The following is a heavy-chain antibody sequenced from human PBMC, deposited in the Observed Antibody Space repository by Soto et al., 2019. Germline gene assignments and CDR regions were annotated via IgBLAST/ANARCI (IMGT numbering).Heavy chain of an antibody. CDR2: ISRDGSNK. CDR1: GFTFRSYA. V-gene: IGHV3-30*04. J-gene: IGHJ4*02. CDR3: ARSRSGAVADSFDF. Sequence: QVQVVESGGGVVQPGRSLRLSCAASGFTFRSYAIHWVRQAPGKGLEWVAVISRDGSNKYYVDSVKGRFTISRDNSKDTVYLQMNSLRDEDSAMFYCARSRSGAVADSFDFWGQGTLVIVSS. D-gene: IGHD3-10*01.